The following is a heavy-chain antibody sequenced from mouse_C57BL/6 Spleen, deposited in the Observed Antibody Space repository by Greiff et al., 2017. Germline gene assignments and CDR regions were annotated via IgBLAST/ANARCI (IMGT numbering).Heavy chain of an antibody. CDR2: ISSGSSTI. CDR3: ARSGNDPYYYAMDY. Sequence: DVQLVESGGGLVKPGGSLQLSCAASGFTFSDYGMHWVRQAPEKGLEWVAYISSGSSTIYYADTVTGRFTISRDNAKNTLFLQMTSLRSEDTAMYYCARSGNDPYYYAMDYWGQGTSVTVSS. V-gene: IGHV5-17*01. J-gene: IGHJ4*01. CDR1: GFTFSDYG. D-gene: IGHD2-2*01.